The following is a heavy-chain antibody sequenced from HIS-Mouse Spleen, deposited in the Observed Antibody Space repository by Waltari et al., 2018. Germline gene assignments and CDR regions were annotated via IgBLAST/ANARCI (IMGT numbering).Heavy chain of an antibody. V-gene: IGHV4-59*01. D-gene: IGHD7-27*01. Sequence: QVQLQESGPGLVKPSETLSLTCTVSGGSISSYYRSWIRQPPGKGLEWIGYIYYSGSTNYNPSLKSRVTISVDTSKNQFSLKLSSVTAADTAVYYCARGINWVNWYFDLWGRGTLVTVSS. J-gene: IGHJ2*01. CDR1: GGSISSYY. CDR3: ARGINWVNWYFDL. CDR2: IYYSGST.